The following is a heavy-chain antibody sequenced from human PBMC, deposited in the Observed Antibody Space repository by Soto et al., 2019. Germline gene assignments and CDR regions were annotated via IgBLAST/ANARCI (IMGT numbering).Heavy chain of an antibody. CDR3: ARIRGYYYDSSGYANFDY. V-gene: IGHV4-34*01. Sequence: QVQLQQWGAGLLKPSETLSLTCAVYGGSFSGYYWSWIRQPPGKGLEWIGEINHSGSTNYNPSLKSRVTISVDTSKNQFSLKLSSVTAADTAVYYCARIRGYYYDSSGYANFDYWGQGTLVTVSS. CDR2: INHSGST. J-gene: IGHJ4*02. D-gene: IGHD3-22*01. CDR1: GGSFSGYY.